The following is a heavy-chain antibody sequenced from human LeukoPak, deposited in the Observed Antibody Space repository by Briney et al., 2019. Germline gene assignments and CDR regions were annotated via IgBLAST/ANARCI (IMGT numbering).Heavy chain of an antibody. V-gene: IGHV4-4*02. J-gene: IGHJ4*02. Sequence: SGTLSLTCAVSGGSITTTNWWSWVRQPPGKGLEWIGEVNLSGATNYNPSFESRVSMSIDKSKNHLSLEVTSVTAADTAIYYCTRESGAFSPFGFWGLGTLVTVSS. CDR1: GGSITTTNW. D-gene: IGHD1-26*01. CDR3: TRESGAFSPFGF. CDR2: VNLSGAT.